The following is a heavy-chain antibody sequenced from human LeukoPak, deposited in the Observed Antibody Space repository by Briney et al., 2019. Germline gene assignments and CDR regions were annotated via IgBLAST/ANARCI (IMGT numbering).Heavy chain of an antibody. D-gene: IGHD1-26*01. J-gene: IGHJ5*02. V-gene: IGHV1-18*01. Sequence: ASVKVSCKASGYTFTSYGISWVRQAPGQGLEWMGWISAYNGNTNYAQKLQGRVTMTRNTSISTAYMELSNLRSEDTAVYDCARGPGGSGGYYSHNWFDPCGQGTLVTGSS. CDR3: ARGPGGSGGYYSHNWFDP. CDR2: ISAYNGNT. CDR1: GYTFTSYG.